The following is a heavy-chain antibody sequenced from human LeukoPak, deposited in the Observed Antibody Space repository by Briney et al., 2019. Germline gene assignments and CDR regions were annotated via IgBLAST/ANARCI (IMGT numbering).Heavy chain of an antibody. Sequence: GRSLRLSCAASGFTFSSYAMHWVRQAPGKGLEWVAVISYDGSNKYYADSVKGRFTISRDNSKNTLYLQMNSLRAEDTAVYYCARVERYSSSNAFDIWGQGTMVTVSS. CDR2: ISYDGSNK. J-gene: IGHJ3*02. V-gene: IGHV3-30-3*01. CDR3: ARVERYSSSNAFDI. D-gene: IGHD6-6*01. CDR1: GFTFSSYA.